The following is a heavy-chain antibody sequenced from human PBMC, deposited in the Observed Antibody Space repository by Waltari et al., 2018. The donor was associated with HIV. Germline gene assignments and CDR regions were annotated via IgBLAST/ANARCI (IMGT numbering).Heavy chain of an antibody. Sequence: QVQLQESGPGLVRPSQTLSLTCTVSGGSITSGSYYWSWIRQPAGKELEWIGRVYTSANTDYHPSLRSRVTLSVDTSNNQFSLKLSSLTAADTAVFYCARALDYYESGSFPWWFFDLWGRGTLVTVSS. CDR3: ARALDYYESGSFPWWFFDL. V-gene: IGHV4-61*02. CDR1: GGSITSGSYY. J-gene: IGHJ2*01. CDR2: VYTSANT. D-gene: IGHD3-10*01.